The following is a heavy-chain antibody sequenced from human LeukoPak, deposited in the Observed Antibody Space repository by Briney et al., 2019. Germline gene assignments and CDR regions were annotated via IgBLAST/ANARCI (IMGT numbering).Heavy chain of an antibody. Sequence: GGSLRLSCAASGFTVSSYGMHWVRQAPGKGLEWMTFIWYDGSKQYYADSVKGRFTISRDISKNTVYLQMNSLRAEDTAVYYCARDTSTTMIRGVITKGGWLDPWGQGTLVTVSS. CDR1: GFTVSSYG. V-gene: IGHV3-33*08. CDR3: ARDTSTTMIRGVITKGGWLDP. J-gene: IGHJ5*02. D-gene: IGHD3-10*01. CDR2: IWYDGSKQ.